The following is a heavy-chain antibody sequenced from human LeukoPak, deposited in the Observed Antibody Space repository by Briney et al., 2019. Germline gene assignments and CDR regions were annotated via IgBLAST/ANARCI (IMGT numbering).Heavy chain of an antibody. CDR1: GYTFTDDY. Sequence: ASVKVSCKASGYTFTDDYVHWVRQAPGQGLEWMGLINPSGSSTLYAQKFQGRVTMTRDVSTTTDYMELSSLRSEDTAVYYCARDNSVGDIAWWFDPWGQGTLVTVSS. V-gene: IGHV1-46*01. J-gene: IGHJ5*02. CDR3: ARDNSVGDIAWWFDP. CDR2: INPSGSST. D-gene: IGHD3-16*02.